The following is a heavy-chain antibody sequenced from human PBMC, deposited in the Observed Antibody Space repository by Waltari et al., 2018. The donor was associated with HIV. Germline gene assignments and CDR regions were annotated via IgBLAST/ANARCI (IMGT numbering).Heavy chain of an antibody. Sequence: QASLQQWGAGLLKPSETLSLTCAVYGGTFSGYYWTWIRQSPERGLEWMGEVTHRGTTTYNPSLTSRLTMSVDTSKNQFSVRLKSLTVADMGIYYCARGSSTGWDGGGWLDPWGQGTVVIVSS. J-gene: IGHJ5*02. D-gene: IGHD6-19*01. CDR2: VTHRGTT. V-gene: IGHV4-34*02. CDR3: ARGSSTGWDGGGWLDP. CDR1: GGTFSGYY.